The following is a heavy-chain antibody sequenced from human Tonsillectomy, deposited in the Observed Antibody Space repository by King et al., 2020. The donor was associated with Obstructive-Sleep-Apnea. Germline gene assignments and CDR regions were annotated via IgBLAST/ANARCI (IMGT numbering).Heavy chain of an antibody. D-gene: IGHD3-10*01. CDR2: ISAYNGNT. Sequence: QLVQSGAEVKKPGASVKVSCKASGYTFTSYGISWVRQAPGQGLEWMGWISAYNGNTNYAQKLQGRVTMTTDTSTSTAYMELRSLRSDDTAVYYCAREKLLWFGELLYPPYFDYWGQGTLVTVSS. J-gene: IGHJ4*02. V-gene: IGHV1-18*04. CDR1: GYTFTSYG. CDR3: AREKLLWFGELLYPPYFDY.